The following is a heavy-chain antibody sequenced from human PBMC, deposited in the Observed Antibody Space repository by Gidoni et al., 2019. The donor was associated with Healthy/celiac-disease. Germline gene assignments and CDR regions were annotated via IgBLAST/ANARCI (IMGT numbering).Heavy chain of an antibody. D-gene: IGHD3-10*01. CDR3: ARGRSITHLGYDFDY. J-gene: IGHJ4*02. CDR2: INHSGST. Sequence: QVQLQQWGAGLLTPSETLSLTCAVYGGSFSGYYWSLIRQPPGKGLGWIGEINHSGSTNYNPSLKSRVTISVDTSKNQFSLKLSSVTAADTAVYYCARGRSITHLGYDFDYWGQGTLVTVSS. V-gene: IGHV4-34*01. CDR1: GGSFSGYY.